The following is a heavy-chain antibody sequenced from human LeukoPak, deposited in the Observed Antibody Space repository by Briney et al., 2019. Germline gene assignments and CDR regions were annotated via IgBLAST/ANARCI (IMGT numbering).Heavy chain of an antibody. V-gene: IGHV4-59*01. J-gene: IGHJ4*02. Sequence: PSETLSLTCTVSGDSISRYSWSWIRQPPGKGLEWVGYFFYSGKTNYSPSLWSRVTISVDMSKNQFSLKLSSVTAADTAVYYCARGGSRSVTAYDFDYWGQGTLVTVSS. CDR3: ARGGSRSVTAYDFDY. D-gene: IGHD2-21*02. CDR1: GDSISRYS. CDR2: FFYSGKT.